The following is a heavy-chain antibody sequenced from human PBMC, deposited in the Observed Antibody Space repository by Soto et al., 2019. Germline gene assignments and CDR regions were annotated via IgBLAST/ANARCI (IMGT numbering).Heavy chain of an antibody. CDR3: AAGGGGRTWIQLCLFDWYFDY. D-gene: IGHD5-18*01. Sequence: GASVKVSCKASGYTFTSYYMHWVRQAPGQGLEWMGIINPSGGSTSYAQKFQGRVTMTRDTSTSTVYMELSSLRSEDTAVYYCAAGGGGRTWIQLCLFDWYFDYWGQGTLVTICS. CDR2: INPSGGST. V-gene: IGHV1-46*01. J-gene: IGHJ4*02. CDR1: GYTFTSYY.